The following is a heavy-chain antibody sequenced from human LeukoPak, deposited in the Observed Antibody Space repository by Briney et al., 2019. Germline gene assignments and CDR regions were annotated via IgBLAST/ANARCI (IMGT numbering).Heavy chain of an antibody. CDR3: ARRGSPSDVLSAFDI. Sequence: PSETLSLTCTVSGGSISSSPYYWGWIRQPPGKGLEWIGSMYYSGRTYYNPSLKSRVTISVDTSKNQFSLKMTSVTAADTAVYYCARRGSPSDVLSAFDIWGQGTMVTVSS. V-gene: IGHV4-39*01. J-gene: IGHJ3*02. CDR1: GGSISSSPYY. CDR2: MYYSGRT. D-gene: IGHD3-10*01.